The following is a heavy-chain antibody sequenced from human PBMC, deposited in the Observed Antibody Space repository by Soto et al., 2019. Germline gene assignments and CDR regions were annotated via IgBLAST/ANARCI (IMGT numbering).Heavy chain of an antibody. CDR3: AINYCDSSGPIGAFDI. V-gene: IGHV5-51*01. CDR2: IYPGDSDT. CDR1: GYSFTSYW. J-gene: IGHJ3*02. D-gene: IGHD3-22*01. Sequence: GESLKISCKGSGYSFTSYWIGWVRQMPGKGLEWMGIIYPGDSDTRYSPSFQGQVTISADKSISTAYLQWSSLKASDTAMYYCAINYCDSSGPIGAFDIWGQGTMVTVSS.